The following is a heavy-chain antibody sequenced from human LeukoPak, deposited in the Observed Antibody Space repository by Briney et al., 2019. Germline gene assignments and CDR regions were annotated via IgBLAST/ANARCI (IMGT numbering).Heavy chain of an antibody. V-gene: IGHV4-61*02. Sequence: SETLSLTCTVSGGSISSGSYYWSWIRQPAGKGLEWIGRIYTSGSTSYNPSLKSRVTISVDTSKNQFSLKLSSVTAADTAVYYCARGYGSGSYYSNNWFDPWGQGTLVTVSS. D-gene: IGHD3-10*01. CDR3: ARGYGSGSYYSNNWFDP. CDR1: GGSISSGSYY. CDR2: IYTSGST. J-gene: IGHJ5*02.